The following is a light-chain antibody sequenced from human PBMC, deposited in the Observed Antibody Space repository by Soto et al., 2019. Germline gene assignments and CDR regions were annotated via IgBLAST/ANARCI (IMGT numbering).Light chain of an antibody. Sequence: EIVLTHSPGTLSLSPWEIATLSCRASQSVSVYLAWYQQKPGQAPRLLIYGASTRATGIPARFSGSGSGTEFTLTISSLQSEDFAVYYCQQYNNWPPITLGQGTRLEIK. CDR3: QQYNNWPPIT. V-gene: IGKV3-15*01. CDR2: GAS. J-gene: IGKJ5*01. CDR1: QSVSVY.